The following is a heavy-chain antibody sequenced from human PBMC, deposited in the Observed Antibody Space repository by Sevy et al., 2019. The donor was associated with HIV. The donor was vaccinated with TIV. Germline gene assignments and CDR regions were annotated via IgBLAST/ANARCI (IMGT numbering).Heavy chain of an antibody. D-gene: IGHD2-15*01. J-gene: IGHJ3*02. CDR2: ISGSGGST. Sequence: GGPLRLSCAASGFTFSSYAMSWVRQAPGKGLEWVSAISGSGGSTYYADSVKGRFTISRDNSKNTLYLQMNSLRAEDTAVYYCAKLGTSGYCSGGSCYSGLFAAFDIWGQGTMVTVSS. CDR3: AKLGTSGYCSGGSCYSGLFAAFDI. CDR1: GFTFSSYA. V-gene: IGHV3-23*01.